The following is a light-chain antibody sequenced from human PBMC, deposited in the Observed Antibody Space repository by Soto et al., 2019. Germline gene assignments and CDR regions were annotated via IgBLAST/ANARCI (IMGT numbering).Light chain of an antibody. CDR3: CSYAGSSTVV. Sequence: QSVLTQPASASGSPGQSITISCSGTTSDVGRYNLVSWYQHHPGKAPKLLIYEGSKRPSGVSNRFSGSKSGNTASLTISGLQAEDEADYYCCSYAGSSTVVFGGGTKVTVL. V-gene: IGLV2-23*01. CDR2: EGS. J-gene: IGLJ3*02. CDR1: TSDVGRYNL.